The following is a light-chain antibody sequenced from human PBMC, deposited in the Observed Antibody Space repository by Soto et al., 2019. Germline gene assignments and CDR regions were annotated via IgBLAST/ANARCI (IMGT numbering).Light chain of an antibody. J-gene: IGKJ1*01. CDR3: QKYNRAPWT. Sequence: DIQMTQSPSSLSASVGDRVTLTCRASQDISNYLAWHQQKPGKVPKLLIYAASTLQSGVPSRFSGSGSGTDFTLTISSLQPEDVATYYCQKYNRAPWTFGPGTKVEIK. V-gene: IGKV1-27*01. CDR1: QDISNY. CDR2: AAS.